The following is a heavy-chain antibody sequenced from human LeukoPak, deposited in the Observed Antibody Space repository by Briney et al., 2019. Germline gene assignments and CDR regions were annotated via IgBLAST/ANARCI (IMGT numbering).Heavy chain of an antibody. V-gene: IGHV3-74*01. J-gene: IGHJ4*02. CDR1: GFSFSSYW. Sequence: GGSLRLSCAASGFSFSSYWMHWVRQAPGKGLEWVSRINSDGSSTTYADSVKGRSSISRDNAKNTLYLHMSSLRAEDTGVYYCARAVRAHPPADSWGQGTLVTVSS. CDR2: INSDGSST. CDR3: ARAVRAHPPADS.